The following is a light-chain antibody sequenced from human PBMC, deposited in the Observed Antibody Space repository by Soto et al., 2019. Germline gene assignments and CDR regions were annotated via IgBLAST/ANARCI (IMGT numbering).Light chain of an antibody. Sequence: QSALTQPASVSGSPGQSITISCTGTYSDVGGYNRVSWYQHHPGKAPKMLIFEVSTRPSGISDRFSGSKSGDTASLTISGLQAEDEADNYCVSYIESPVTHGLFGGGTKVTVL. V-gene: IGLV2-14*01. CDR3: VSYIESPVTHGL. J-gene: IGLJ3*02. CDR1: YSDVGGYNR. CDR2: EVS.